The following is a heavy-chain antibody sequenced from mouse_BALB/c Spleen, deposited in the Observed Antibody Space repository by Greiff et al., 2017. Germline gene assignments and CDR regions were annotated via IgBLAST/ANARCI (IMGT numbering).Heavy chain of an antibody. CDR1: GYTFTNYW. V-gene: IGHV1-63*02. CDR2: IYPGGGYT. D-gene: IGHD2-4*01. Sequence: QVQLQQSGAELVKPGTSVKISCKASGYTFTNYWLGWVKQRPGHGLEWIGDIYPGGGYTNYNEKFKGKATLTADTSSSTAYMQLSSLTSEDSAVYVGARHDYEGYDAMDDWGQGTSVTVSA. CDR3: ARHDYEGYDAMDD. J-gene: IGHJ4*01.